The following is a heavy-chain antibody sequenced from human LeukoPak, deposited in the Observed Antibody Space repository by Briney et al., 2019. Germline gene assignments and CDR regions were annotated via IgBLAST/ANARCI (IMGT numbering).Heavy chain of an antibody. V-gene: IGHV4-34*01. J-gene: IGHJ4*02. CDR3: ARGISNAAAAHFDY. D-gene: IGHD6-13*01. Sequence: RSSETLSLTCAVYGGSFSGYYWSWIRQPPGKGLEWIGEINHSGSTNYNPSLKSRVTISADTSKNQFSLKLSSVTAADTAVYYCARGISNAAAAHFDYWGQGTLVTVSS. CDR1: GGSFSGYY. CDR2: INHSGST.